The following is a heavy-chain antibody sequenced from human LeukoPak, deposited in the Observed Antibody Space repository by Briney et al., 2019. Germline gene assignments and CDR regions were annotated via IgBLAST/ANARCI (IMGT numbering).Heavy chain of an antibody. CDR1: GFTFSSYG. D-gene: IGHD2-2*01. Sequence: PGRSLRLSCAASGFTFSSYGMHWVRQAPGKGLEWVAVIWYDGSNKYYADSVKGRFTISRDNSKNTLYLQMNSLRAEDTAVYYCARDPVVPAARYYYYYYGMDVWGQGTTVTVSS. V-gene: IGHV3-33*01. CDR3: ARDPVVPAARYYYYYYGMDV. CDR2: IWYDGSNK. J-gene: IGHJ6*02.